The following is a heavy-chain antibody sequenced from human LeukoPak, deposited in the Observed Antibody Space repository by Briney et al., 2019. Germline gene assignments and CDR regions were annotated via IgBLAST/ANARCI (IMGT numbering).Heavy chain of an antibody. CDR2: IIPIFGIA. J-gene: IGHJ6*02. D-gene: IGHD3-16*01. V-gene: IGHV1-69*04. Sequence: SVKVSCEASGGTFSSYAISWVRQAPGQGLEWMGRIIPIFGIANYAQKFQGRVTITADKSTSTAYMELSSLRSEDTAVYYCARIYDYYYGMDVWGQGTTVTVSS. CDR1: GGTFSSYA. CDR3: ARIYDYYYGMDV.